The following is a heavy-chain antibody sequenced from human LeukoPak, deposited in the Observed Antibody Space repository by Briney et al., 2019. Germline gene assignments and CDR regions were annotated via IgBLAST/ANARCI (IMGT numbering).Heavy chain of an antibody. CDR3: ARKYCSSTSCYKPYNWFDP. Sequence: LSETLSLTCAVYGGSFSGYYWSWLRQPPGKGLEWIGEINHSGSTNYNPSLKSRVTVSVDTSKNQFSLKLSSVTAADTAVYYCARKYCSSTSCYKPYNWFDPWGQGTLVTVSS. J-gene: IGHJ5*02. V-gene: IGHV4-34*01. CDR2: INHSGST. D-gene: IGHD2-2*02. CDR1: GGSFSGYY.